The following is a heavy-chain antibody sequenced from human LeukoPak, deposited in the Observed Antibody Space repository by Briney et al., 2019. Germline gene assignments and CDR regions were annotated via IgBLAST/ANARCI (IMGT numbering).Heavy chain of an antibody. CDR2: IYYSGST. V-gene: IGHV4-59*01. Sequence: SETLSLTCTVSGGSISSYYWSWIRQPPGKGLEWIGYIYYSGSTNYNPSLKSRVTISVDTSKNQFPLKLSSVTAADTAVYYCAKIGYGDYGLGFDPWGQGTLVTVSS. CDR1: GGSISSYY. CDR3: AKIGYGDYGLGFDP. D-gene: IGHD4-17*01. J-gene: IGHJ5*02.